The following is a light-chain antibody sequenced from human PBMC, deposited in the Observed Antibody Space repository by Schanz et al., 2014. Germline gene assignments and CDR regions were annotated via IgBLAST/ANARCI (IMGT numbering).Light chain of an antibody. V-gene: IGLV1-40*01. J-gene: IGLJ2*01. Sequence: QSVLTQPPSVSGAPGQRVTISCTGSGSNIGAGYDVHWYQQLPETAPKLLIYGNKYRPSGVPDRFSGSKSGTSVSLAITGLQTEDEADYYCQSYDSSLSAVVFGGGTKVTVL. CDR3: QSYDSSLSAVV. CDR1: GSNIGAGYD. CDR2: GNK.